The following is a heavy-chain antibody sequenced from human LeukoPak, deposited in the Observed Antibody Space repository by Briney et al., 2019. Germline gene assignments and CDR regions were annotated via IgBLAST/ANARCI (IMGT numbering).Heavy chain of an antibody. CDR3: ARGVTSQGFDY. CDR2: IYTSGST. V-gene: IGHV4-61*02. J-gene: IGHJ4*02. CDR1: GGSISSDSDY. Sequence: SQTLSLTCTVSGGSISSDSDYWSWIRQPAGKGLEWIGRIYTSGSTNYNPSLKSRVTISVDTSKNQFSLKLSSVTAADTAVYYCARGVTSQGFDYWGQGTLVTVSS. D-gene: IGHD2-21*02.